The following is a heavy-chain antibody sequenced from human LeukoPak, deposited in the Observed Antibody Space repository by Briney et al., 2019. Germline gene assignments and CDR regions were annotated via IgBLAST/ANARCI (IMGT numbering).Heavy chain of an antibody. CDR3: ARDVPAGTYYYDSSGYPTFLFDP. D-gene: IGHD3-22*01. CDR2: INPSGGST. J-gene: IGHJ5*02. Sequence: GASVKVSCKASGYTFTSYYMHWVRQAPGQGLEWMGIINPSGGSTSYAQKFQGRVTMTRDTSTSTVYMELSSLRSEDTAVYYCARDVPAGTYYYDSSGYPTFLFDPWGQGTLVTVSS. V-gene: IGHV1-46*01. CDR1: GYTFTSYY.